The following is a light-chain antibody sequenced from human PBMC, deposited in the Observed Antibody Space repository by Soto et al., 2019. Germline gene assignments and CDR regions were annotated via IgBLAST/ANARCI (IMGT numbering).Light chain of an antibody. Sequence: QSALTQPRSVSGSPGQSVTVSCTGTSSDVGGYNYVSWFQHHPGKAPKLMIYDVTKRPSGVPDRFSGSKSGNTASLTISGLQAEDEADYYCCSYAGRYTYVFGTGTKLTVL. CDR3: CSYAGRYTYV. J-gene: IGLJ1*01. CDR1: SSDVGGYNY. CDR2: DVT. V-gene: IGLV2-11*01.